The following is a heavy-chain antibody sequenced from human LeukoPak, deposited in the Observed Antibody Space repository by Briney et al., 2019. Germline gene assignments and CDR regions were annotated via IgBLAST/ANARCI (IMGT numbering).Heavy chain of an antibody. CDR1: GFTFSSYG. D-gene: IGHD5-24*01. CDR3: AKDGRWLQGKFDY. V-gene: IGHV3-30*18. J-gene: IGHJ4*02. CDR2: ISYDGSNK. Sequence: GGSLRLSCAASGFTFSSYGVHWVRQAPGKGLEWVAVISYDGSNKYYADSVKGRFTISRDNSKNTLYLQMNSLRAEDTAVYYCAKDGRWLQGKFDYWGQGTLVTVSS.